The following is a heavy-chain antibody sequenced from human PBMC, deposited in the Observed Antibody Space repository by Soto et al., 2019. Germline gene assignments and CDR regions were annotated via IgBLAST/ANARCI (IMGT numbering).Heavy chain of an antibody. D-gene: IGHD3-3*01. CDR2: MNPNSGNT. J-gene: IGHJ6*02. V-gene: IGHV1-8*01. CDR1: GYTFTSYD. Sequence: ASVKVSCKASGYTFTSYDINWVRQATGQGLEWMGWMNPNSGNTGYAQKYQGRVTMTRNTSISTAYMELSSLRSEDTAVYYCARSLLWSGYPRYYYYGMDVWGQGTTVTVSS. CDR3: ARSLLWSGYPRYYYYGMDV.